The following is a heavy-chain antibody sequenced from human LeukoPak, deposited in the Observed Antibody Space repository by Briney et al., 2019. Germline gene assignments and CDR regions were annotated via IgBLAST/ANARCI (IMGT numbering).Heavy chain of an antibody. CDR1: GFTFSSYW. CDR3: ARTSRNYYGSGSKPFDY. D-gene: IGHD3-10*01. J-gene: IGHJ4*02. V-gene: IGHV3-7*01. Sequence: GGSLRLSCAASGFTFSSYWMSWVRQAPGKGLEWVANIKQDGSEKYYVDSVKGRFTISRDNAKNSLYLQMNSLRAEDTAVYYCARTSRNYYGSGSKPFDYWGQGTLVTVSS. CDR2: IKQDGSEK.